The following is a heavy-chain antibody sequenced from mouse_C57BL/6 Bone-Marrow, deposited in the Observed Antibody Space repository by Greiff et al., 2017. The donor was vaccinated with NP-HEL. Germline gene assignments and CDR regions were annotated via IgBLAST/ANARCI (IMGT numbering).Heavy chain of an antibody. V-gene: IGHV5-9-1*02. Sequence: EVKVVESGEGLVKPGGSLKLSCAASGFTFSSYAMSWVRQTPEKRLEWVAYISSGGDYIYYADTVKGRFTISRDNARNTLYLQMSSLKSEDTAMYYCTRDPDYYGSFDYWGQGTTLTVSS. CDR1: GFTFSSYA. J-gene: IGHJ2*01. CDR2: ISSGGDYI. D-gene: IGHD1-1*01. CDR3: TRDPDYYGSFDY.